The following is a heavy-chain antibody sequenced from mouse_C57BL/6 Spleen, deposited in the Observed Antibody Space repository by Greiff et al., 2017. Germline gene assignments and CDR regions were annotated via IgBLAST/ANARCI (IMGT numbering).Heavy chain of an antibody. CDR2: ISGGGGNT. D-gene: IGHD1-1*01. CDR1: GFTFSSYT. J-gene: IGHJ1*03. CDR3: ARIVAQYFDV. V-gene: IGHV5-9*01. Sequence: EVKLMESGGGLVKPGGSLKLSCAASGFTFSSYTMSWVRQTPEKRLEWVATISGGGGNTYYPDSVKGRFTISRDNAKNTLYLQMSSLRSEDTALYYCARIVAQYFDVWGTGTTVTVSS.